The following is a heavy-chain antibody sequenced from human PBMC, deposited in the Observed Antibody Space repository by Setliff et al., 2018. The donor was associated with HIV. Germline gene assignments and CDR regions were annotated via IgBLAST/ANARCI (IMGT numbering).Heavy chain of an antibody. CDR2: IYPGDSDT. V-gene: IGHV5-51*01. CDR3: ARRGGDGYVYDY. J-gene: IGHJ4*02. D-gene: IGHD5-12*01. CDR1: GYSFTSYW. Sequence: GESLKISCKGSGYSFTSYWIGWVRQMPGKGLEWMGIIYPGDSDTRYGPSFEGQVTISADWSITTAFLQWNSLKASDSAMYYCARRGGDGYVYDYWGQGTLVTVSS.